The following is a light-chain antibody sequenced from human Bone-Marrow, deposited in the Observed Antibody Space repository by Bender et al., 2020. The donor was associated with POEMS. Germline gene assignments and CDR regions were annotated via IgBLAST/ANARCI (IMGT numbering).Light chain of an antibody. J-gene: IGLJ2*01. CDR3: SSYASSSTLL. CDR1: SSDVGGHNY. V-gene: IGLV2-14*03. Sequence: QSALTQPASVSGSPGQSITISCTGTSSDVGGHNYVSWYQQHPGKAPKLMIYDVSNRPSGVSNRFSASKSGNTASLTISGLQAGDEADYYCSSYASSSTLLFGGGTKLTVL. CDR2: DVS.